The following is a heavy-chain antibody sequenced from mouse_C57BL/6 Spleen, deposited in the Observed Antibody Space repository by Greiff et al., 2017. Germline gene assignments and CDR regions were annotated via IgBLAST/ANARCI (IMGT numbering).Heavy chain of an antibody. CDR1: GYTFTSYW. CDR2: IDPSDSDT. D-gene: IGHD2-3*01. J-gene: IGHJ3*01. V-gene: IGHV1-52*01. CDR3: SSSGRYDGYFGSWFAY. Sequence: QVQLQQPGAELVRPGSSVKLSCKASGYTFTSYWMHWVKPRPIQGLEWIGNIDPSDSDTHYNQQFKDQATLTVDKSSSTAYMQLSSLTSEDSAVXFCSSSGRYDGYFGSWFAYWGQGTLVTVSA.